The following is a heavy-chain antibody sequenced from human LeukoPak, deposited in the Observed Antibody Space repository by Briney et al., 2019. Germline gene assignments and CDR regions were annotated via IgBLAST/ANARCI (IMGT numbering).Heavy chain of an antibody. J-gene: IGHJ4*02. V-gene: IGHV5-51*01. CDR1: GYSFTSYW. CDR2: IYPGDSDT. CDR3: AVRGSRYCSSGSCYVSY. D-gene: IGHD2-2*01. Sequence: GESLKISCKGSGYSFTSYWIGWVRQMPGKGLEWMGIIYPGDSDTRYSPSFQGQVTISADKSISTAYLQWSGLKASDTAIYYCAVRGSRYCSSGSCYVSYWGQGTLVTVSS.